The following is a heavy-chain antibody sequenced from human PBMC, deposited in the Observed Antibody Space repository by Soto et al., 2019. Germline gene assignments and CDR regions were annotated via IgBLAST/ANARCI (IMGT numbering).Heavy chain of an antibody. J-gene: IGHJ6*03. CDR3: AREVSALELIYYYCYMDV. D-gene: IGHD1-7*01. V-gene: IGHV3-11*01. CDR2: ISSSGSTI. Sequence: QVQLVESGGGLVKPGGSLRLSCAASGFTFSDYYMSWIRQAPGKGLEWVSYISSSGSTIYYADSVKGRFTISRDNAKNSLYLQMNSLRAEDTAVYYCAREVSALELIYYYCYMDVWGKGTTVTVSS. CDR1: GFTFSDYY.